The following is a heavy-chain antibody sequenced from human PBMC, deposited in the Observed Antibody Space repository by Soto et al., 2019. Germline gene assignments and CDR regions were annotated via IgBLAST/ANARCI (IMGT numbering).Heavy chain of an antibody. V-gene: IGHV2-5*02. D-gene: IGHD3-22*01. CDR3: ARSMYYYDSSQWFDP. CDR1: GFSLSTSGVG. J-gene: IGHJ5*02. CDR2: IYWDDDK. Sequence: QITLKESGPPLVKPTQTLTLTCTFSGFSLSTSGVGVGWIRQPPGKALEWLALIYWDDDKRYSPSLKSRLTIXXDXSXXQVVLTMTNMDPVDTATYYCARSMYYYDSSQWFDPWGQGTLVTVSS.